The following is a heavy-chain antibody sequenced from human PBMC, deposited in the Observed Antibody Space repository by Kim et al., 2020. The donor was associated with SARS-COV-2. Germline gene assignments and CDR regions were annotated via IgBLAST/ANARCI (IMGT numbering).Heavy chain of an antibody. J-gene: IGHJ4*02. D-gene: IGHD5-12*01. V-gene: IGHV3-23*01. CDR3: AKAGAARVATGPPDY. Sequence: SVKGRFTIARDNSKNTLYLQMNGLRTQDTAVYYCAKAGAARVATGPPDYWGQGTLVTVSS.